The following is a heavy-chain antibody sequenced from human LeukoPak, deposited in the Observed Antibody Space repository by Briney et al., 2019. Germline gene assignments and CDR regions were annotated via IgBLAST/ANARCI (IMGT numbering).Heavy chain of an antibody. CDR1: GGSISSSNW. D-gene: IGHD3-22*01. J-gene: IGHJ4*02. V-gene: IGHV4-4*02. CDR2: IYHSGST. Sequence: SGTLSLTCAVSGGSISSSNWWSWVRQRPGKGLEWIGEIYHSGSTYYSPSLKSRATISVDRSKNQFSLKLSSVTAADTAVYYCARVHLTYDSLDYWGQGTLVTVSS. CDR3: ARVHLTYDSLDY.